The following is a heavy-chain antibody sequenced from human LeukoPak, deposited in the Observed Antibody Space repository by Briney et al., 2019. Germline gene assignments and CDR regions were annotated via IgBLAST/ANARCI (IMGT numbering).Heavy chain of an antibody. V-gene: IGHV1-69*04. CDR2: IIPILGIA. Sequence: SVKDSCKASGGTFSSYAISWVRQAPGQGLEWMGRIIPILGIANYAQKFQSRVTTTADKTTSTAYMELSSLRSEDTAVYYCARVGCSRGSSYSGSWFDPWGQGTLVPVSS. CDR3: ARVGCSRGSSYSGSWFDP. D-gene: IGHD2-15*01. CDR1: GGTFSSYA. J-gene: IGHJ5*02.